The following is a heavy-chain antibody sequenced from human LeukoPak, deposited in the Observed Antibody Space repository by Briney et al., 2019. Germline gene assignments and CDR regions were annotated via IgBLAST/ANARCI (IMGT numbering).Heavy chain of an antibody. CDR2: IIPIFGTA. CDR3: ATWTGRGYLFDY. CDR1: GGTFSSYA. V-gene: IGHV1-69*05. Sequence: SSVKVSCKASGGTFSSYAISWVRQAPGQGLEWMGGIIPIFGTANYAQKFQGRVTFTTDESTSTAYMELSSLRSEDTAVYYCATWTGRGYLFDYWGQGTLVTVSS. D-gene: IGHD3/OR15-3a*01. J-gene: IGHJ4*02.